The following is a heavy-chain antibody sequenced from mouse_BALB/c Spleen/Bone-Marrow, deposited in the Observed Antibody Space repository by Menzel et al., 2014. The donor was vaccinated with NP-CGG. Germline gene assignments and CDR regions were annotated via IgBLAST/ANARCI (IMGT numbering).Heavy chain of an antibody. CDR3: ARSGDSSGYGFAY. J-gene: IGHJ3*01. D-gene: IGHD3-2*01. CDR1: GYTFTSYD. CDR2: IYPGDGST. Sequence: QVQLKESGPELVKPGALVKISCEASGYTFTSYDINWVKQRPGQGLEWIGWIYPGDGSTKYNEKFKGKATLTADKSSSTAYMQLSGLTSENSAVYFCARSGDSSGYGFAYWGQGTLVTVSA. V-gene: IGHV1S56*01.